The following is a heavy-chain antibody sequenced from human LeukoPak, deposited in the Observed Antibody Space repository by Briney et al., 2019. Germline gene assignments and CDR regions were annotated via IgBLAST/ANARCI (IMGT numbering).Heavy chain of an antibody. J-gene: IGHJ4*02. CDR3: ARGLSYGSGQYYFDY. Sequence: GGSLRLSCAASGFTFSSSFMHWVRQAPGKGLEYVSAISPSGDAAFYTNSFKGRFTISRDNSKNTLFLQMGSLTAEDTAVYYCARGLSYGSGQYYFDYWGQGTLVTVSS. D-gene: IGHD3-10*01. CDR1: GFTFSSSF. V-gene: IGHV3-64*01. CDR2: ISPSGDAA.